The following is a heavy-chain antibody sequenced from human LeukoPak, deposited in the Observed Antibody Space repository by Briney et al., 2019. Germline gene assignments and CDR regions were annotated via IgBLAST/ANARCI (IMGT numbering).Heavy chain of an antibody. CDR1: GYTFTSYG. CDR2: ISAYNGNT. J-gene: IGHJ3*02. D-gene: IGHD6-13*01. V-gene: IGHV1-18*01. Sequence: EASVKVSCKASGYTFTSYGISWVRQAPGQGLEWMGWISAYNGNTNYAQKLQGRVTMTTDTSTSTAYMELRSLRSDDTAVYYCARVRGVGRKYSSSWPDAFDIWGQGTMVTVSS. CDR3: ARVRGVGRKYSSSWPDAFDI.